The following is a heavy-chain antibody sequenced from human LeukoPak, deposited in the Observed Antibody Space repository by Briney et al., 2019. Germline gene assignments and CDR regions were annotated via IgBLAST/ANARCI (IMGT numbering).Heavy chain of an antibody. D-gene: IGHD2-2*01. CDR2: ISWNSGSI. J-gene: IGHJ6*03. CDR3: AKDTEDIVVVPAAMRGYYYYMDV. CDR1: GFTFDDYA. Sequence: PGRSLRLSCAASGFTFDDYAMHWVRQAPGKGLEWVSGISWNSGSIGYADSVKGRFTISRDNAKNSLYLQMNSLRAEDTALYYCAKDTEDIVVVPAAMRGYYYYMDVWGKGTTVTVSS. V-gene: IGHV3-9*01.